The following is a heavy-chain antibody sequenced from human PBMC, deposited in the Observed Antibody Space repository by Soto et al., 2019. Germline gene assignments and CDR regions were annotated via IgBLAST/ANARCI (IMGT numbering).Heavy chain of an antibody. CDR2: IYYSGST. CDR1: GGSISSGGYY. V-gene: IGHV4-31*03. CDR3: ARAEAYYDSSGYYGRIFDY. D-gene: IGHD3-22*01. J-gene: IGHJ4*02. Sequence: TLSLTCTVSGGSISSGGYYWSWIRQHPGKGLEWIGYIYYSGSTYYNPSLKSRVTISVDTSKNQFSLKLSSVTAADTAVYYCARAEAYYDSSGYYGRIFDYWGQGTLVTVSS.